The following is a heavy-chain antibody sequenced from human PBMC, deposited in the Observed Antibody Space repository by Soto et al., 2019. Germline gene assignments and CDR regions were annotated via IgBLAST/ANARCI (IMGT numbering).Heavy chain of an antibody. V-gene: IGHV4-30-4*02. CDR3: ARFPRGYSYGHFDY. CDR1: GGSISSGDYY. J-gene: IGHJ4*02. CDR2: IYYSGST. D-gene: IGHD5-18*01. Sequence: KSSETLSLTCAVSGGSISSGDYYWSWIRQPPGKGLEWIGYIYYSGSTYYNPSLKSRVTISVDTSKNQFSLKLSSVTAADTAVYYCARFPRGYSYGHFDYWGQGTLVTVSS.